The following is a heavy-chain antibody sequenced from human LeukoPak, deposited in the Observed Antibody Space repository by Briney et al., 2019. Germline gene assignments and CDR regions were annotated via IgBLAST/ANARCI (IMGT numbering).Heavy chain of an antibody. Sequence: PGGSLSLSCAASGFTFSSYGMSWVRQAPGKGLEWGSAISGSGGSTYYADSVKGRFTISRDNSKNTLYLQMNSLRAEDTAVYYCAKVLLWFGEPDYWGQGTLVTVSS. V-gene: IGHV3-23*01. CDR3: AKVLLWFGEPDY. CDR2: ISGSGGST. CDR1: GFTFSSYG. J-gene: IGHJ4*02. D-gene: IGHD3-10*01.